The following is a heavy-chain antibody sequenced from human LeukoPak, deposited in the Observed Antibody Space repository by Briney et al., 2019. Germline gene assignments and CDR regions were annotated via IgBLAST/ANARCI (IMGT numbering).Heavy chain of an antibody. CDR3: ARSNIATRRGDNWFDP. Sequence: SETLSLTCAVSGGSISSSNWWSWVRQPPGKGLEWIGEIYHSGSTNYNPSLKSRVTISVDKSKNQFSLKLSSVTAADTAVYYCARSNIATRRGDNWFDPWGQGTLVTVSS. CDR1: GGSISSSNW. J-gene: IGHJ5*02. CDR2: IYHSGST. D-gene: IGHD6-6*01. V-gene: IGHV4-4*02.